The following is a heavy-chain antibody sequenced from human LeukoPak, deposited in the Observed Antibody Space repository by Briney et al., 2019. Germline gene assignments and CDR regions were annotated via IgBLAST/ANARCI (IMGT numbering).Heavy chain of an antibody. CDR1: GYIFTDYY. D-gene: IGHD1-1*01. CDR3: ARDLASTPNWEFDY. CDR2: ISPKSGGT. Sequence: ASVKVSCKASGYIFTDYYIHWVRQAPGQGLEWMGRISPKSGGTEDAQDFQGRVTMTRDTSINTAYMELSSLISDDTAVYYCARDLASTPNWEFDYWGQGTPVTVSP. J-gene: IGHJ4*02. V-gene: IGHV1-2*06.